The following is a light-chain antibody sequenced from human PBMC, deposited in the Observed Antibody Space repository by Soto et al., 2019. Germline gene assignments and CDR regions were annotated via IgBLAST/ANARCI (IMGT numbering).Light chain of an antibody. J-gene: IGLJ3*02. CDR2: EVS. V-gene: IGLV2-14*01. CDR3: SSYTSSSTWV. CDR1: SSDVGGYNY. Sequence: QSALTQPASVSGSTGRSITISCTGTSSDVGGYNYVSWYQQHPGKAPKLMIYEVSNRPSGVSNRFSGSKSGNTASLTISGLQAEDETDYYCSSYTSSSTWVFGGGTKVTV.